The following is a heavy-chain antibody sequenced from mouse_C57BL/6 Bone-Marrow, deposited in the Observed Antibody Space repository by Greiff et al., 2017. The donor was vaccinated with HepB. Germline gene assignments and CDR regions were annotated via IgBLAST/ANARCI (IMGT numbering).Heavy chain of an antibody. V-gene: IGHV5-6*02. J-gene: IGHJ3*01. CDR3: ARRYSSYSAWFAY. CDR2: ISSGGSYT. Sequence: EVMLVESGGDLVKPGGSLKLSCAASGFTFSSYGMPWVRQTPDKRLEWVATISSGGSYTYYADSVKGRFTISRDNAKNTLYLQMSSLKSEDTAMYYCARRYSSYSAWFAYWGQGTLVTVAA. CDR1: GFTFSSYG. D-gene: IGHD2-5*01.